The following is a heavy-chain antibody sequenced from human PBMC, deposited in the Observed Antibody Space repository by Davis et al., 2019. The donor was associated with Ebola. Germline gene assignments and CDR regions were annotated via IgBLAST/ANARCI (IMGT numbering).Heavy chain of an antibody. J-gene: IGHJ4*02. D-gene: IGHD3-9*01. CDR2: INSDETVT. CDR1: GFTFSSHW. V-gene: IGHV3-74*01. Sequence: HTGGSLRLSCAASGFTFSSHWMHWIRQAPGKGLVWVSRINSDETVTRYADSVKGRFTISRDNAKNTLYLQMNSLRAEDTAVYYCTKDFDYENGYWGQGTLVTVSS. CDR3: TKDFDYENGY.